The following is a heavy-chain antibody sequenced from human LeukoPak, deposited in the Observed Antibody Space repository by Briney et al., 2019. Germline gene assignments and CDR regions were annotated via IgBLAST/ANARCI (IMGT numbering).Heavy chain of an antibody. Sequence: NPSGTLSPTCAVSGGSISTNNWWTWVRQPPGKGLEWIGEIHHSGSTDYNPSLKSRVTISPDKSKNQFSLTLTSVTAADTAVYYCARDQHSTYYYDSSGYWAFDIWGQGTMVTVSS. V-gene: IGHV4-4*02. D-gene: IGHD3-22*01. J-gene: IGHJ3*02. CDR1: GGSISTNNW. CDR2: IHHSGST. CDR3: ARDQHSTYYYDSSGYWAFDI.